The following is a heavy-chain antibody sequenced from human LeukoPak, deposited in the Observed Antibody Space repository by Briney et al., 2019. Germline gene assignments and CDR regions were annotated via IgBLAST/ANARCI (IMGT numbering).Heavy chain of an antibody. CDR1: GGSISSGSYY. CDR2: VYTSGST. Sequence: SETLSLTCTVSGGSISSGSYYWSWIRQPAGKGLEWVGRVYTSGSTNYNPSLKSRVTISVDTSKNLFSLKLSSVTAADTAIYYCARGAHNWNHGPSSFDYWGQGTLVTVSS. CDR3: ARGAHNWNHGPSSFDY. J-gene: IGHJ4*02. D-gene: IGHD1-14*01. V-gene: IGHV4-61*02.